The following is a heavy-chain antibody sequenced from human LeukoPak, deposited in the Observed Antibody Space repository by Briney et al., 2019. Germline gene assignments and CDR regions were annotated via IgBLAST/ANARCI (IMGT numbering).Heavy chain of an antibody. CDR1: GFTFSSYG. CDR2: IWYGGSNK. CDR3: AKDGNYDFWSGSPYYFDY. Sequence: PGRSLRLSCAASGFTFSSYGMHWVRQAPGKGLEWVAVIWYGGSNKYYADSVKGRFTISRDNSKNTLYLQMNSLRAEDTAVYYCAKDGNYDFWSGSPYYFDYWGQGTLVTVS. V-gene: IGHV3-30*18. D-gene: IGHD3-3*01. J-gene: IGHJ4*02.